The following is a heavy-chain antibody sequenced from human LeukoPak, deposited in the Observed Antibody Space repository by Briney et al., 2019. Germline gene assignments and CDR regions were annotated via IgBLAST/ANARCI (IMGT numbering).Heavy chain of an antibody. CDR2: IYSSGST. CDR3: AGLPNSDFWSGYYSGSFDI. CDR1: GGSISGDDYY. Sequence: PSETLSLTCTVSGGSISGDDYYWNWIRQPPGKGLEWIGYIYSSGSTYYNPSLKSRVIISLDTSKNQFSLKLSSVTAADTAVYYCAGLPNSDFWSGYYSGSFDIWGQGTVVTVSS. V-gene: IGHV4-30-4*08. D-gene: IGHD3-3*01. J-gene: IGHJ3*02.